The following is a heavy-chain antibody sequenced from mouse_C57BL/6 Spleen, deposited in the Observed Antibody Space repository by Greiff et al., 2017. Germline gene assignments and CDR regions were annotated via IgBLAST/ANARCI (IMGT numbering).Heavy chain of an antibody. CDR2: IDPSDSET. Sequence: QVQLQQPGAELVRPGSSVKLSCKASGYTFTSYWMHWVKQRPIQGLEWIGNIDPSDSETHYNQKFKDKATLTVDKSSSTAYMQLSSLTSEDSAVYYCARSNYYGSSYEVDDWGQGTTLTVSS. V-gene: IGHV1-52*01. J-gene: IGHJ2*01. D-gene: IGHD1-1*01. CDR1: GYTFTSYW. CDR3: ARSNYYGSSYEVDD.